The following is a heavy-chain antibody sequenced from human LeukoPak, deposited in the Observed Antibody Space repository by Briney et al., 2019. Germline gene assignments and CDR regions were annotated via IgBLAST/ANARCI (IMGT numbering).Heavy chain of an antibody. D-gene: IGHD2-21*01. Sequence: PGGSLRLSCAASGFTFSDAWMTWVRQAPGKGLEWVSYISSSGSTIYYADSVKGRFTISRDNSKNTVYLQMNGLRAEDTAVYYCASNSQYYYYYYMDVWGKGTTVTISS. J-gene: IGHJ6*03. V-gene: IGHV3-11*01. CDR1: GFTFSDAW. CDR3: ASNSQYYYYYYMDV. CDR2: ISSSGSTI.